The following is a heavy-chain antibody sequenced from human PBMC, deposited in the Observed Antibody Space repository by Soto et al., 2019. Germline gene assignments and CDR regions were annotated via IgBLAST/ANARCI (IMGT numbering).Heavy chain of an antibody. V-gene: IGHV4-34*01. Sequence: SETLSLSCAVYGGSFSGYYWSWIRQPPGKGLEWIGEINHSGSTNYNPSLKSRVTISVDTSKNQFSLKLSSVTAADTAVYYCARFRIAAAVGNYYYYGMDVWGQGTTVTVSS. CDR3: ARFRIAAAVGNYYYYGMDV. J-gene: IGHJ6*02. CDR2: INHSGST. CDR1: GGSFSGYY. D-gene: IGHD6-13*01.